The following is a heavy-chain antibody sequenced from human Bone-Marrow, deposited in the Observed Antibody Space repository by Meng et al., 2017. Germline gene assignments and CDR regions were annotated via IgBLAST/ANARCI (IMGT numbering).Heavy chain of an antibody. CDR1: GGLISSYY. Sequence: QVQLQESGPGLVKPSETLSPTCTVSGGLISSYYWSWIRQPPGKGLEWIGYIYYSGSTNYNPSLKSRVTISVDTSKNQFSLKLSSVTAADTAVYYCARSSTADDYYDSSGFDYWGQGTLVTVSS. V-gene: IGHV4-59*08. CDR2: IYYSGST. D-gene: IGHD3-22*01. J-gene: IGHJ4*02. CDR3: ARSSTADDYYDSSGFDY.